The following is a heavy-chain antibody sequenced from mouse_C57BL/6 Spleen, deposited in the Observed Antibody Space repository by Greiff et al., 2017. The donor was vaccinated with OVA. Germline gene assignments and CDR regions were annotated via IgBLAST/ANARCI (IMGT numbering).Heavy chain of an antibody. CDR1: GYTFTSYW. J-gene: IGHJ1*03. CDR3: ARATVVPRYFDV. CDR2: IDPSDSYT. V-gene: IGHV1-50*01. Sequence: QVQLQQPGAELVKPGASVKLSCKASGYTFTSYWMQWVKQRPGQGLEWIGEIDPSDSYTNYNQKFKGKATLTVDTSSSTAYMQLSSLTSEDSAVYYCARATVVPRYFDVWGTGTTVTVSS. D-gene: IGHD1-1*01.